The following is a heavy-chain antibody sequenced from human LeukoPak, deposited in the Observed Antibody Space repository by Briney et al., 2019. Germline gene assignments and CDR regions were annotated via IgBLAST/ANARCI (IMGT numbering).Heavy chain of an antibody. CDR1: GFTVSDYY. CDR2: ISSSGSTI. V-gene: IGHV3-11*01. J-gene: IGHJ6*02. D-gene: IGHD6-13*01. CDR3: ARDRFSSSGYYYYGMDV. Sequence: AGGSLRLSCAASGFTVSDYYMSWIRQAPGKGLEWVSYISSSGSTIYYADSVKGRFTISRDNAKNSLYLQMNSLRAEDTAVYYCARDRFSSSGYYYYGMDVWGQGTTVTVSS.